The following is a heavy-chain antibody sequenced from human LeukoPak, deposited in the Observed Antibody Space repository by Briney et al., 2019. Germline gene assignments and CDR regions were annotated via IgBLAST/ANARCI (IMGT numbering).Heavy chain of an antibody. D-gene: IGHD6-13*01. Sequence: KASETLPLTCTVSGGSIRSYYWSWIRQPPGKGLEWIGYIYYSGSTKYIPSLKSRVTVSVDTSKNQLSLKLISVTAADTAVYYCARVVDEHQLQTGWFDPWGQGTLVTVSS. J-gene: IGHJ5*02. CDR2: IYYSGST. CDR3: ARVVDEHQLQTGWFDP. V-gene: IGHV4-59*08. CDR1: GGSIRSYY.